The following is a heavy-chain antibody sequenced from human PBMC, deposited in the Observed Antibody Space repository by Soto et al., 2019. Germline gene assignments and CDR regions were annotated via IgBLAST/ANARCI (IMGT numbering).Heavy chain of an antibody. CDR2: ISAYNGNT. CDR3: ARRFWSGYYPYYYYMDV. Sequence: GASVKVSCKASGDTFTSYGISWVRQAPGQGLEWMGWISAYNGNTNYAQKLQGRVTMTTDTSTSTAYMELRSLRSDDTAVYYCARRFWSGYYPYYYYMDVWGKGTTVTVSS. J-gene: IGHJ6*03. D-gene: IGHD3-3*01. CDR1: GDTFTSYG. V-gene: IGHV1-18*01.